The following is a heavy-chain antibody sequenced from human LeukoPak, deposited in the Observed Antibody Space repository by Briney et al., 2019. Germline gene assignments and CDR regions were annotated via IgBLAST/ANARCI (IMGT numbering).Heavy chain of an antibody. CDR2: ISSSSSYI. CDR3: ARQIIDYGDYVAFDY. V-gene: IGHV3-21*01. Sequence: GGSLRLSCAASGFTFSSYSMNWVRQAPGKGLEWVSSISSSSSYIYCADSVKGRFTISRDNAKNSLYLQMNSLRAEDTAVYYCARQIIDYGDYVAFDYWGQGTLVTVSS. CDR1: GFTFSSYS. D-gene: IGHD4-17*01. J-gene: IGHJ4*02.